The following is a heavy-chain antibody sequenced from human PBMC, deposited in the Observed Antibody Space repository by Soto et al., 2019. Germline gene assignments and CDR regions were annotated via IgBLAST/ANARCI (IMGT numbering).Heavy chain of an antibody. CDR1: GFTFSSYG. CDR3: AKDLPPDFGVAPPYWFDP. V-gene: IGHV3-30*18. J-gene: IGHJ5*02. D-gene: IGHD3-3*01. CDR2: ISYDGSNK. Sequence: GGSLRLSCAASGFTFSSYGMHWVRQAPGKGLEWVAVISYDGSNKYYADSVKGRFTISRDNSKNTLYLQMNSLRAEDTAVYYCAKDLPPDFGVAPPYWFDPWGQGTLVTVSS.